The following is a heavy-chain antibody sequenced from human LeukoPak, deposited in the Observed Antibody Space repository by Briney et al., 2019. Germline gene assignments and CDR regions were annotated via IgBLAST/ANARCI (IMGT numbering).Heavy chain of an antibody. CDR1: SGSISGSF. J-gene: IGHJ4*02. D-gene: IGHD6-19*01. Sequence: SETLSLSCTVSSGSISGSFWSWIRQPPGKGLEWIADIYYSGNTNYNPSLKSRVTISVDTSKNQFSLKLSSMTTADTAVYYCVRGASPVAGPKWGQGTLVTVSS. V-gene: IGHV4-59*01. CDR3: VRGASPVAGPK. CDR2: IYYSGNT.